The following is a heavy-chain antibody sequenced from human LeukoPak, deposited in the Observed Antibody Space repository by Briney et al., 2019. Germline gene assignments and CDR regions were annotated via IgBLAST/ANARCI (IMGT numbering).Heavy chain of an antibody. V-gene: IGHV4-59*12. CDR1: GGSISSYY. Sequence: SETLSLTCTVSGGSISSYYWSWIRQPPGKGLEWIGYIYYSGSTNYNPSLKSRVTISVDTSKNQFSLKLSSVTAADTAVYYCAREIVGVPFFEYWGQGALVTVSS. CDR3: AREIVGVPFFEY. CDR2: IYYSGST. D-gene: IGHD1-26*01. J-gene: IGHJ4*02.